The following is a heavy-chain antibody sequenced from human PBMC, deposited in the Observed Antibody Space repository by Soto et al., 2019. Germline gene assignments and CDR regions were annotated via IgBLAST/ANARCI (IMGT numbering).Heavy chain of an antibody. V-gene: IGHV3-21*01. CDR3: ARDWGEWSPYYFDY. CDR2: ISSSSSYI. Sequence: GGSLRLSCAASGFTFSSYSMNWVRQAPGQGLEWVSSISSSSSYIYYSDSVKGRFTISRDNAKNSLYLQMNSLRAEDTAVYYCARDWGEWSPYYFDYWGQAILVTVSS. J-gene: IGHJ4*02. CDR1: GFTFSSYS. D-gene: IGHD3-16*01.